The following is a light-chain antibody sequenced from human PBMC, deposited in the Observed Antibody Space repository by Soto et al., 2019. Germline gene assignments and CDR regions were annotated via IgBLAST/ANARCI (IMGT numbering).Light chain of an antibody. CDR1: KLGDKY. J-gene: IGLJ2*01. CDR2: QDS. Sequence: SYELTQPPSVSVSPGQTASITCSGDKLGDKYACWYQQKPGQSPVLVIYQDSKRPSGIPERFSGSNSGNTATLTISGTQAMDEADYYCQAWDSSHVVFGGGTQPTVL. CDR3: QAWDSSHVV. V-gene: IGLV3-1*01.